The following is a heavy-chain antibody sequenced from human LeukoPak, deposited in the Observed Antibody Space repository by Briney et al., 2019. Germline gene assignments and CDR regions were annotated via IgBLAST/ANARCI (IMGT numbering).Heavy chain of an antibody. D-gene: IGHD3-22*01. CDR1: GYTFTSYG. J-gene: IGHJ4*02. CDR3: ARDLNYYDSSGYYWGAPSFDY. CDR2: ISAYNDNT. V-gene: IGHV1-18*01. Sequence: ASVKVSCKASGYTFTSYGISWVRQAPGQGLEWMGWISAYNDNTDYAQKLQGRVTMTIDTSTSTAYMELGSLRSDDTAVYYCARDLNYYDSSGYYWGAPSFDYWGQGTLVTVSS.